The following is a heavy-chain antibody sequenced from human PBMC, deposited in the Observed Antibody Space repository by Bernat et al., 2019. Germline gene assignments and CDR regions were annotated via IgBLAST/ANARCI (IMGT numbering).Heavy chain of an antibody. D-gene: IGHD6-13*01. J-gene: IGHJ3*02. CDR1: GFTFSSYA. CDR2: ISGSGGST. CDR3: ATKPQGLSIAAAGTIEKRDAFDI. Sequence: EVQLLESGGGLVQPGGSLRLSCAASGFTFSSYAMSWVRQAPGKGLEWVSAISGSGGSTYYADSVKGRFTISRDNSKNTLYLQMNSLRAEDTAVYYCATKPQGLSIAAAGTIEKRDAFDIWGQGTMVTVSS. V-gene: IGHV3-23*01.